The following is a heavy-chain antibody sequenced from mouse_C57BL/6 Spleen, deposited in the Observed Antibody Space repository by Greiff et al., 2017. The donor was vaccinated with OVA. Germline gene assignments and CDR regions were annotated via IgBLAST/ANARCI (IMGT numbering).Heavy chain of an antibody. CDR1: GYAFSSYW. CDR3: ARWDTTVVNFDY. Sequence: QVQLQQSGAELVKPGASVKISCKASGYAFSSYWMNWVKQRPGKGLEWIGQIYPGDGDTNYNGKFKGKATLTADKSSSTAYMQLSSLTSEDSAVYCCARWDTTVVNFDYWGQGTTLTVSS. CDR2: IYPGDGDT. V-gene: IGHV1-80*01. J-gene: IGHJ2*01. D-gene: IGHD1-1*01.